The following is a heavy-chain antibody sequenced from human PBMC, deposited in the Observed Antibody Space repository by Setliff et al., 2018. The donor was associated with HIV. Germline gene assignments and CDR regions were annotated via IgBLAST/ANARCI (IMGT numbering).Heavy chain of an antibody. V-gene: IGHV3-11*06. CDR1: GFTFDDYA. Sequence: PGGSLRLSCAASGFTFDDYAMHWVRQAPGKGLEWVSYVSSSSTNFTKYAGSVKGRFSISRDNARNSLYLQMNSLRAEDTAVYYCARVDWAFVSDVWGQGTTVTVS. CDR2: VSSSSTNFT. J-gene: IGHJ3*01. CDR3: ARVDWAFVSDV. D-gene: IGHD3-9*01.